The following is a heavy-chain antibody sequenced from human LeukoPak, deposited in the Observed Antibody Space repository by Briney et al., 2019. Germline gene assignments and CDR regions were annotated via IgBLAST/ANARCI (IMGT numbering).Heavy chain of an antibody. J-gene: IGHJ4*02. D-gene: IGHD5-18*01. CDR1: GYTFTSYG. CDR3: AGHRGYSYGFTPY. CDR2: IIPIFGTT. V-gene: IGHV1-69*06. Sequence: SVKVSCKASGYTFTSYGISWVRQAPGQGLEWMGGIIPIFGTTNYAQKFQDRVTITADKSTSTAYMELSSLRSEDTAVYYCAGHRGYSYGFTPYWGQGTLVTVSS.